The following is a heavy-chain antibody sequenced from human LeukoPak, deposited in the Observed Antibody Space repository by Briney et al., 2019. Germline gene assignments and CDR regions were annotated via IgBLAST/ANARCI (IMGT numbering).Heavy chain of an antibody. V-gene: IGHV4-59*02. J-gene: IGHJ4*02. CDR1: GASVYSYY. Sequence: PSETLSLTCTVSGASVYSYYWSWIRQPPGKGLEWIGYGHHSGSTSYNPSLKSRVTISVDTSKNVFSLRVDSVTAADTAVYYCASSSPAHDYWGQGTLVTVSS. CDR2: GHHSGST. CDR3: ASSSPAHDY. D-gene: IGHD6-6*01.